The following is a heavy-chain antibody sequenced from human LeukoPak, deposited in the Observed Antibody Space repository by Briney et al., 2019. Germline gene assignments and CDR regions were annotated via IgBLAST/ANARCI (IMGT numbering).Heavy chain of an antibody. CDR3: ARGPYGSGSYY. Sequence: SQTLSLTCTVSGGSISSGDYYWSWIRQPPGKGLEWVGYIYYSGTTYYNPSLKSRVTISVDTSKNQFSLKLTSVTAADTAVYFCARGPYGSGSYYWGQGTLVTVSS. J-gene: IGHJ4*02. CDR1: GGSISSGDYY. D-gene: IGHD3-10*01. V-gene: IGHV4-30-4*01. CDR2: IYYSGTT.